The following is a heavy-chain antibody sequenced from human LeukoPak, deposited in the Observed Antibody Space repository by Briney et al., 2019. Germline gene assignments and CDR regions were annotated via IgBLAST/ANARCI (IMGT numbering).Heavy chain of an antibody. Sequence: PGGSLRLSCAASGFTFSSYGMHWVRQAPGKGLEWVAFIRYDGSNKYYADSVKGRFTISRDNSKNTLYLQMNSLRAEDTAVYYCARTYDYGDYGDAFDIWGQGTMVTVSS. CDR2: IRYDGSNK. CDR3: ARTYDYGDYGDAFDI. CDR1: GFTFSSYG. V-gene: IGHV3-30*02. J-gene: IGHJ3*02. D-gene: IGHD4-17*01.